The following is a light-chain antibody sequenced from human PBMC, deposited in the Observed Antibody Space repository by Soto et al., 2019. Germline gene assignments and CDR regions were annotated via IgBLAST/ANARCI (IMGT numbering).Light chain of an antibody. V-gene: IGKV3-20*01. CDR2: GAS. CDR1: QSVSSSY. Sequence: EFVLTQSPGTLSLSPGERATLSCRASQSVSSSYLAWYLQKPGQPPRILIYGASNWAPGIPDRFIGSRSGTDLPLTISRLELEDFAVFYWQYYGSSHWTFGQGTKVEIK. CDR3: QYYGSSHWT. J-gene: IGKJ1*01.